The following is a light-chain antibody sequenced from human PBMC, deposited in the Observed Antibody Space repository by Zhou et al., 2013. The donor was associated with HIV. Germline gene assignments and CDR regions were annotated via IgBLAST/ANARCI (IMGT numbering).Light chain of an antibody. CDR1: QDIYTY. CDR3: QQSYSTPWT. V-gene: IGKV1-8*01. CDR2: AAS. J-gene: IGKJ2*02. Sequence: AIRMTQSPSSLSASTGDRVTLTCRASQDIYTYLAWYQQKPGKAPKLMIYAASTLQSGVPSRFSGYRSGTDFTLTISSLQPEDFATYYCQQSYSTPWTFGQGTKLEIK.